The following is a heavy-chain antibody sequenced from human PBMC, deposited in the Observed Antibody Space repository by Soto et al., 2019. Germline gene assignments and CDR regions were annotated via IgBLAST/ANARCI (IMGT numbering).Heavy chain of an antibody. CDR2: TDPSDSTT. CDR3: VRLSMRYIFWSGSYNYCGVDV. J-gene: IGHJ6*02. D-gene: IGHD3-3*01. V-gene: IGHV5-10-1*01. Sequence: GESLKISCQGSGYSFASYWIGWVRQMPGKGLEGMGRTDPSDSTTNYSPAFQGHVTISTDKSINTAFLQWSGLKASDSAIYYCVRLSMRYIFWSGSYNYCGVDVWGHGTTVTVSS. CDR1: GYSFASYW.